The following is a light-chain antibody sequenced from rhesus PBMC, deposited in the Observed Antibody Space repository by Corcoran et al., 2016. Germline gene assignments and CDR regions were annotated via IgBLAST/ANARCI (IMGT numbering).Light chain of an antibody. V-gene: IGKV1-37*01. CDR1: QGISSY. CDR2: YAS. CDR3: QQYNSDPYS. J-gene: IGKJ2*01. Sequence: DIQMTQSPSSLSASVGDRVTITCRASQGISSYLAWYQQKPGKAPKPLVYYASNLESGVPSRFSVNGSGTEFTLTISSLQPEDFATYYCQQYNSDPYSFGQGTKVEIK.